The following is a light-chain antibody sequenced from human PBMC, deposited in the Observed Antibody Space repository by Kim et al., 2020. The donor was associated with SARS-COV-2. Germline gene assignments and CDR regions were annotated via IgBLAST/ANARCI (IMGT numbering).Light chain of an antibody. Sequence: EIVLTQSPGTLSLSPGERATLSFRASQSVSNLAWYQQKPGQAPRLLIYGTSSRATCIPDRFSGSESGTDFTLTINRLEPEDFAVYYCQQYGRSWTFGQGTKVDIK. J-gene: IGKJ1*01. CDR2: GTS. CDR1: QSVSN. CDR3: QQYGRSWT. V-gene: IGKV3-20*01.